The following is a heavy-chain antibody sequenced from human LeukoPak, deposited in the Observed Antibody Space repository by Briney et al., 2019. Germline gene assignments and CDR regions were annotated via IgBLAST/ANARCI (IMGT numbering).Heavy chain of an antibody. J-gene: IGHJ4*02. V-gene: IGHV4-4*02. D-gene: IGHD6-19*01. CDR3: ARGSYSSPFDY. CDR1: GGSISSSNW. CDR2: IYHSGST. Sequence: SETLSLTCAVSGGSISSSNWWSWVRQPPGKGLEWIGEIYHSGSTSYNPSLKSRVTMSVDTSKNQFSLKLSSVTAADTAVYYCARGSYSSPFDYWGQGTLVTVSS.